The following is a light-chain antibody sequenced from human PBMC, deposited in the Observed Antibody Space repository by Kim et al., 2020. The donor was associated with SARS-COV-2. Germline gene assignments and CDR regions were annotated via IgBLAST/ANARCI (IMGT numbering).Light chain of an antibody. CDR1: SLRSYY. CDR3: NSRDSSGNFVV. CDR2: GKN. V-gene: IGLV3-19*01. J-gene: IGLJ2*01. Sequence: AFGQTVKITGQGDSLRSYYASWYQQKPEQAPVLVIYGKNNRPSGIPDRFSGSSSGNTASLTITGAQAEDEADYYCNSRDSSGNFVVFGGGTQLPS.